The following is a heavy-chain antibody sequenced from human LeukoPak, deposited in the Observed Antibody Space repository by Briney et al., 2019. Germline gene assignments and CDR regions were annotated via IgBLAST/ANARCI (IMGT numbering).Heavy chain of an antibody. Sequence: GGSLRLSCAVSGFTFSDYWMNWVRQAPGKGLEWVASIRRDGGEKSYVDSVKGRFTISRDNTKNSLYLQMSSLRAEDTAVYYCAREAYSNYAYDMWGQGTMVIVSS. J-gene: IGHJ3*02. CDR1: GFTFSDYW. CDR3: AREAYSNYAYDM. D-gene: IGHD6-13*01. CDR2: IRRDGGEK. V-gene: IGHV3-7*01.